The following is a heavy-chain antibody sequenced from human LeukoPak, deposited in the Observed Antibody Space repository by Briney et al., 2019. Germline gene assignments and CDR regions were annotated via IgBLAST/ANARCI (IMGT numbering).Heavy chain of an antibody. D-gene: IGHD5-24*01. Sequence: SETLSLTCSVSGGSIISYYWSWIRQPPGKGLEWIGYIYSSGNTNYNPPLKSRVTISIDTSRNQFSLKLNSVTAADTAVYYCARGEYGYNRNPQFDYWGQGTLVTVSS. CDR3: ARGEYGYNRNPQFDY. V-gene: IGHV4-59*01. CDR2: IYSSGNT. CDR1: GGSIISYY. J-gene: IGHJ4*02.